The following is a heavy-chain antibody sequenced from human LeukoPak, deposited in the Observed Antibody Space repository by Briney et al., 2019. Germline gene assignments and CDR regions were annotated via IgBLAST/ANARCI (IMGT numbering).Heavy chain of an antibody. CDR2: IRSSSSYI. CDR3: ARERLECSSTSCCIGGALDY. D-gene: IGHD2-2*01. J-gene: IGHJ4*02. Sequence: GGSLRLSCAASGLTFRIYSMNWARDAPGKGLEWVSSIRSSSSYIYYADSVRGRFTIPRDNAQNSLFLQMNSLRAEDTAVYYCARERLECSSTSCCIGGALDYWGEGSLVTVSS. CDR1: GLTFRIYS. V-gene: IGHV3-21*01.